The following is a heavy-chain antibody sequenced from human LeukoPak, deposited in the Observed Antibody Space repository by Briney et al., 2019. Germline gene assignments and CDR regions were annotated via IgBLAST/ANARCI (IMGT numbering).Heavy chain of an antibody. V-gene: IGHV3-49*03. CDR3: TRDRGLRYFDWLLFDY. CDR1: GFTFGDYA. CDR2: IRSKAYGGTT. J-gene: IGHJ4*02. D-gene: IGHD3-9*01. Sequence: GGSLRLSCTASGFTFGDYAMSWFRQAPGKGLEWVGLIRSKAYGGTTEYAASVKGRFTISRDDSKSIAYLQMNSLKTEDTAVYYCTRDRGLRYFDWLLFDYWGQGTLVTVSS.